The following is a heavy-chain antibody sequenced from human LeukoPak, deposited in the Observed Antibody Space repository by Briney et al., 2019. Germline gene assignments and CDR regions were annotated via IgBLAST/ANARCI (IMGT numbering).Heavy chain of an antibody. CDR3: AKGGLYCSSTSCYLDY. V-gene: IGHV4-4*02. CDR1: GGSISSSNW. Sequence: PSETLSLTCAVSGGSISSSNWWRWVRQPPGKGLEWIGYIYYSGSTNYNPSLKSRVTISVDTSKNQFSLKLSSVTAADTAVYYCAKGGLYCSSTSCYLDYWGQGTLVTVSS. J-gene: IGHJ4*02. CDR2: IYYSGST. D-gene: IGHD2-2*01.